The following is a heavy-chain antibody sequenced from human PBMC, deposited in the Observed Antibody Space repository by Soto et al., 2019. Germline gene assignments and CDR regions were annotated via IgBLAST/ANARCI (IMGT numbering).Heavy chain of an antibody. V-gene: IGHV3-74*01. CDR2: TSPAGSST. J-gene: IGHJ4*02. Sequence: DVQLVESGGGIVQPGGSLRLSCAASGLTFTANGRPWAGQAPGKGQVWVSRTSPAGSSTYYADFVRGRFTISKDTAKNTLYLQINSLGAEDTAVYYCARGNTGYGNFDYWGQGTLVTVSS. CDR3: ARGNTGYGNFDY. CDR1: GLTFTANG. D-gene: IGHD5-12*01.